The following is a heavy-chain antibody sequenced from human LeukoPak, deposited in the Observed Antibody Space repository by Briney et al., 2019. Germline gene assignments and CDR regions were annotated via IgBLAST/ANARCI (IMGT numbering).Heavy chain of an antibody. J-gene: IGHJ5*02. Sequence: SETLSLTCTVSGGSISSGDYYWSWIRQPPGKGLEWIGYTYYSGSTYYNPSLKSRVTISVDTSKNQLSLKLSSVTAADTAVYYCARPYYYDSRIDHWGQGTLVTVSS. V-gene: IGHV4-30-4*01. CDR3: ARPYYYDSRIDH. CDR2: TYYSGST. D-gene: IGHD3-22*01. CDR1: GGSISSGDYY.